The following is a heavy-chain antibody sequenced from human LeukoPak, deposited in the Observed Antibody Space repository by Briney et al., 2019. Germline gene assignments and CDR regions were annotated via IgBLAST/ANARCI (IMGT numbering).Heavy chain of an antibody. CDR3: VRDLGLFDP. J-gene: IGHJ5*02. CDR1: GSTFSSYA. V-gene: IGHV3-30-3*01. D-gene: IGHD3/OR15-3a*01. Sequence: PGRSLRLSCAASGSTFSSYAMHWVRQAPGKGLEWVAVISYDGSNKYYADSVKGRFTISRDNSKNTLYLQMNSLRAEDTAVYYCVRDLGLFDPWGQGTLVTVSS. CDR2: ISYDGSNK.